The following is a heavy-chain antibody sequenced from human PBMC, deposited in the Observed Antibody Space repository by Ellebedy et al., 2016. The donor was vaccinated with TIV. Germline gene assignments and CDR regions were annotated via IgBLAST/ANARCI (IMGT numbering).Heavy chain of an antibody. CDR1: GFSSRSFA. V-gene: IGHV3-30*04. CDR3: ARALNHVDTVSTAPLDC. CDR2: ISSDGSNK. J-gene: IGHJ4*02. Sequence: PGGSLRLSCAASGFSSRSFAMHWVRQAPGKGLEWVALISSDGSNKYFADSVQGRFTITRDNSQNTLYLLMNSLRGDDTAIYYCARALNHVDTVSTAPLDCWGQGTLVTVSS. D-gene: IGHD5/OR15-5a*01.